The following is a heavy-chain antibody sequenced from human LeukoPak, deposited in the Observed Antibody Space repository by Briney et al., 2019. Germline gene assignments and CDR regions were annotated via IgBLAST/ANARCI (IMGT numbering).Heavy chain of an antibody. J-gene: IGHJ6*03. Sequence: SGGSLRLSCAASGFTFSIYSMNWVRQAPGKGLEWVSSISRSSSYIYYADSVKGRFTISRDNAKNSLYLQMNSLRAEDTAVYYCARDLGSSYGDYYYYMDVWGKGTTVTVSS. D-gene: IGHD5-18*01. CDR2: ISRSSSYI. CDR3: ARDLGSSYGDYYYYMDV. CDR1: GFTFSIYS. V-gene: IGHV3-21*01.